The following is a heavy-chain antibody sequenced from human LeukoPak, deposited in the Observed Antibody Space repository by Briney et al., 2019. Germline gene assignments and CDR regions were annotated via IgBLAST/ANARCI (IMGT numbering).Heavy chain of an antibody. J-gene: IGHJ5*02. CDR3: ARDPPDIVVVPAANYFHWFDP. CDR2: ISYDGSNK. V-gene: IGHV3-30-3*01. D-gene: IGHD2-2*01. Sequence: GRSLRLSCAASGFTFSSYAMHWVRQAPGKGLEWVAVISYDGSNKYYADSVKGRFTISRDNSKNTLYLQMNGLRAEDTAVYYCARDPPDIVVVPAANYFHWFDPWGQGTLVTVSS. CDR1: GFTFSSYA.